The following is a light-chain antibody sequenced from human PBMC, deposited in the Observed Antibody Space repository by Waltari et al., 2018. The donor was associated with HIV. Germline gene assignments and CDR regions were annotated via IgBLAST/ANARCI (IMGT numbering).Light chain of an antibody. J-gene: IGLJ2*01. Sequence: QSELTQPPSASGTPGQRVTISCSGSRPNIGSYTLNWYQQLPGTAPKLLIYANHQRPSGVPDRFSGSQSDTSASLAIGGLQSEDEADYYCATWDASLSGPVFGGGTKLTVL. CDR1: RPNIGSYT. V-gene: IGLV1-44*01. CDR2: ANH. CDR3: ATWDASLSGPV.